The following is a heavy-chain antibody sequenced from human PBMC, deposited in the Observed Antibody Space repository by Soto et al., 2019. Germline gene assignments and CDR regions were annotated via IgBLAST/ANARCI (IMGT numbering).Heavy chain of an antibody. CDR2: ISSSGSTI. J-gene: IGHJ6*03. CDR3: ARDYSSSHYYYYYMDV. D-gene: IGHD6-6*01. V-gene: IGHV3-11*01. Sequence: GGSLRLSCAASGFTFSDYYMSWIRQAPGKGLEWVSYISSSGSTIYYADSVKGRFTISRDNAKNSLYLQMNSLRAEDTAVYYCARDYSSSHYYYYYMDVWGKGTTVTVSS. CDR1: GFTFSDYY.